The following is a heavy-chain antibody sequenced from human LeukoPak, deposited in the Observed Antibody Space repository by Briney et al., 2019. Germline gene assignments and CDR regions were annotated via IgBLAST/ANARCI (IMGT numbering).Heavy chain of an antibody. Sequence: PGGSLRLSCAASGFTFNIYCMSWVRQAPGKGLEWVANINQDGSEKYCVDSVKGRFTISRDNAKNSLYLHMNSLRAEDTAVYYCARDKAYGDSEDYWGQGTLVTVSS. CDR1: GFTFNIYC. CDR2: INQDGSEK. CDR3: ARDKAYGDSEDY. D-gene: IGHD4-17*01. J-gene: IGHJ4*02. V-gene: IGHV3-7*05.